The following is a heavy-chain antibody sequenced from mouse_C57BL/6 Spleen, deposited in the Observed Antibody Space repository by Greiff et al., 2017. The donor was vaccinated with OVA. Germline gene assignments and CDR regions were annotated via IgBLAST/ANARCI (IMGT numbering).Heavy chain of an antibody. Sequence: EVQLQESGPELVKPGASVKISCKASGYSFTDYNMNWVKQSNGKSLEWIGVINPNYGTTSYNQKFKGKATLTVDQSSSTAYMQLNSLTSEDSAVYYCAPIYYGNRAWFAYWGQGTLVTVSA. CDR2: INPNYGTT. CDR1: GYSFTDYN. J-gene: IGHJ3*01. CDR3: APIYYGNRAWFAY. D-gene: IGHD2-1*01. V-gene: IGHV1-39*01.